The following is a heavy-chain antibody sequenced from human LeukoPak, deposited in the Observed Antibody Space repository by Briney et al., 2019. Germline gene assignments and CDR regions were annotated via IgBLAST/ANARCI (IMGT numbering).Heavy chain of an antibody. CDR1: GGSISSYY. Sequence: SETLSLTCTVSGGSISSYYWSWIRQPPGKGREWIGYIYYSGSTNYNPSLKSRVTISVDTSKNQFSLKLSSVTAADTAVYYCARVVTYDFWSGSHYGMDVWGQGTTVTVSS. D-gene: IGHD3-3*01. CDR2: IYYSGST. J-gene: IGHJ6*02. V-gene: IGHV4-59*01. CDR3: ARVVTYDFWSGSHYGMDV.